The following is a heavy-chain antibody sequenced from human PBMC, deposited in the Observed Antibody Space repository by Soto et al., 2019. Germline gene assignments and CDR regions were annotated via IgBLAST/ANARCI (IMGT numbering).Heavy chain of an antibody. Sequence: QVQLVESGGGVVQPGRSLRLSCAASGFTFSSYGMHWVRQAPGKGLEWVAVIWYDGSNKYYADSVKGRFTITRDNSKNAQCRKINCRRAEETAVYYCARCRGGGGAMDVW. V-gene: IGHV3-33*01. CDR2: IWYDGSNK. CDR3: ARCRGGGGAMDV. D-gene: IGHD1-26*01. CDR1: GFTFSSYG. J-gene: IGHJ6*01.